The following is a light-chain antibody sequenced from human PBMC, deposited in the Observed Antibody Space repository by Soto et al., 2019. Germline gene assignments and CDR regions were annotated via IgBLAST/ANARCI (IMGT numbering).Light chain of an antibody. Sequence: EILMAQSPATLSVSPGERATLSYRASQSVSSNLAWYQQKPGQAPRLLIYGASTRATGIPARFSGSGSGTEFTLTISSLQSEDFVVYYCQQYNNWPLTFGGGTKVEIK. J-gene: IGKJ4*01. CDR2: GAS. V-gene: IGKV3-15*01. CDR1: QSVSSN. CDR3: QQYNNWPLT.